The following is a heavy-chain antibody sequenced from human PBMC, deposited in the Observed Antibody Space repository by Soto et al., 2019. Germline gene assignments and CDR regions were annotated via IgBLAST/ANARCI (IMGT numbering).Heavy chain of an antibody. CDR1: GFTFSSYA. J-gene: IGHJ6*02. CDR3: AREGSGIPNYYYYYGMDV. CDR2: ISYDGSNK. Sequence: GGSLRLSCAASGFTFSSYAMHWVRQAPGKGLEWVAVISYDGSNKYYADSVKGRFTISRDNFKNTLYLQMNSLRAEDTAVYYCAREGSGIPNYYYYYGMDVWGQGTTVTVSS. V-gene: IGHV3-30-3*01. D-gene: IGHD3-10*01.